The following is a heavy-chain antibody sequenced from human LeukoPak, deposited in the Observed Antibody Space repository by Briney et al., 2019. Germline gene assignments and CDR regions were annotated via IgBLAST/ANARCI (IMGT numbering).Heavy chain of an antibody. Sequence: ASVKVSCKASGYTFATYAIHWVRQAPGQRLEWMGWINAYDNTKYSQKLQGRVTMTTDTSTSTAYMELRSLRSDDTAVYYCARGVSRYYGSGSIDWFDPWGQGTLVTVSS. CDR1: GYTFATYA. CDR3: ARGVSRYYGSGSIDWFDP. V-gene: IGHV1-3*01. CDR2: INAYDNT. J-gene: IGHJ5*02. D-gene: IGHD3-10*01.